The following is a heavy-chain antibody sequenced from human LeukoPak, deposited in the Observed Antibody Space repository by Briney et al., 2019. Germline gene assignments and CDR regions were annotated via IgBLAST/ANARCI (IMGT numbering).Heavy chain of an antibody. V-gene: IGHV4-4*09. CDR2: IYTSGST. CDR3: AREPSTGTLDY. D-gene: IGHD4-17*01. Sequence: SETLSLTCTVSGGSIGGYYWSWIRQPPGKGLEWTGYIYTSGSTNYSPSLKSRVTISVDTSKNQFSLKLSSVTAADTAVYYCAREPSTGTLDYWGQGTLVTVSS. J-gene: IGHJ4*02. CDR1: GGSIGGYY.